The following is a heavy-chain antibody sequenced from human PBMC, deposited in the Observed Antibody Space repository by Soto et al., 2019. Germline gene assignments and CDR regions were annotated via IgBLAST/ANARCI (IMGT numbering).Heavy chain of an antibody. D-gene: IGHD3-10*01. V-gene: IGHV1-69*01. Sequence: QVQLVQSGAEVRKPGSSVKVSCKASGGIFSTYAISWLRQAPWQGLEWRGGSIPIFGTPNYAQRVQGSVTITEDEFTSTAYLELSRLRSEDTAVYYCARDRDDYGSGNYYNHINFWGQGTLVTVSS. CDR1: GGIFSTYA. CDR3: ARDRDDYGSGNYYNHINF. CDR2: SIPIFGTP. J-gene: IGHJ4*02.